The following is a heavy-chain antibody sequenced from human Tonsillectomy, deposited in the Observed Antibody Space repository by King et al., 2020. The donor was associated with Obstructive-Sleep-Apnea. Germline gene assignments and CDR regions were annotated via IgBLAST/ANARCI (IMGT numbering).Heavy chain of an antibody. V-gene: IGHV4-31*03. D-gene: IGHD1-26*01. CDR2: IYYSGST. J-gene: IGHJ5*02. CDR1: GGSISSGGYY. CDR3: AGSYYEPNWFDP. Sequence: QLQESGPGLVKPSQTLSLTCTVSGGSISSGGYYWSWIRQHPGKGLEWIGYIYYSGSTYYNPSLKSRVTISVDTAKNPFSLKLSSVTAAETAVYYCAGSYYEPNWFDPWGQGTLVTVSS.